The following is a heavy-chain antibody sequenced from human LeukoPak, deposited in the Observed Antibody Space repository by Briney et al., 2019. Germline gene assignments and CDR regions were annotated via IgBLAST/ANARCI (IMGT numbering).Heavy chain of an antibody. J-gene: IGHJ4*02. CDR1: GDSIIGYY. Sequence: SETLSLTCTVSGDSIIGYYWSWIRQPPGKGLEWIGYIHYSGSTNYNPSLKSRVTISVDTSRSHSSLKLSSATAADTAVYYCARGERLGPDFWGQGTLVTVSS. CDR3: ARGERLGPDF. CDR2: IHYSGST. D-gene: IGHD1-1*01. V-gene: IGHV4-59*01.